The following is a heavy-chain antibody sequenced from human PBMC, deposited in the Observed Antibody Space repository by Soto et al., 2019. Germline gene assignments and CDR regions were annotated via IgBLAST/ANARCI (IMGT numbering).Heavy chain of an antibody. V-gene: IGHV1-69*13. CDR2: IIPIFGTP. Sequence: ASVKVSCKASGDTFNTFAISWVRQAPGQGLQWMGGIIPIFGTPDYAQHFPGRVTISADESTNTAYLELSSLRSEDTAVYYCARSPGITGTRASQYAMDVWGQGTTATVSS. CDR1: GDTFNTFA. CDR3: ARSPGITGTRASQYAMDV. D-gene: IGHD1-20*01. J-gene: IGHJ6*02.